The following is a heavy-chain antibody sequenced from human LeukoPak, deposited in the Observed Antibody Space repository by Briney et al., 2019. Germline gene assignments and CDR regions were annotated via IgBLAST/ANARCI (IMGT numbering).Heavy chain of an antibody. J-gene: IGHJ4*02. D-gene: IGHD6-19*01. CDR2: INPNSGGT. CDR3: ARERKQWLVRGYFDY. V-gene: IGHV1-2*06. Sequence: VASVKVSCKASGHTFTGYYMHWVRQAPGQGLEWMGRINPNSGGTNYAQKFQGRVTMTRDTSISTAYMELSRLRSDDTAVYYCARERKQWLVRGYFDYWGQGTLVTVSS. CDR1: GHTFTGYY.